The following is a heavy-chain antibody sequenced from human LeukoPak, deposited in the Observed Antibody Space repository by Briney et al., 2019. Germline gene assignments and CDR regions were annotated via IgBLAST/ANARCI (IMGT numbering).Heavy chain of an antibody. D-gene: IGHD6-19*01. Sequence: SETLSLTCTVSGGSISSSSYYWGWIRQPPGKGLEWIGSIYYSGSTYYNPSLKSRVTISVDTSKNQFSLKLSSVTAADTAVYYCARLGVLRQWLVPIGYWGQGTLVTVSS. J-gene: IGHJ4*02. CDR1: GGSISSSSYY. V-gene: IGHV4-39*07. CDR3: ARLGVLRQWLVPIGY. CDR2: IYYSGST.